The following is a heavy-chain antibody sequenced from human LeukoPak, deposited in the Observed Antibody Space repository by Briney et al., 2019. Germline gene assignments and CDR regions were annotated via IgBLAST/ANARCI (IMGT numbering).Heavy chain of an antibody. Sequence: KPSETLSLTCTVSGGSISSYYWSWIRQPAGKGLEWIGRIYTSGSTNYNPSLKSRVTMSVDTSKNQFSLKLSSVTAADTVVYYCARDTFVVVPAAIWFDPWGQGTLVTVSS. CDR3: ARDTFVVVPAAIWFDP. D-gene: IGHD2-2*01. J-gene: IGHJ5*02. CDR1: GGSISSYY. V-gene: IGHV4-4*07. CDR2: IYTSGST.